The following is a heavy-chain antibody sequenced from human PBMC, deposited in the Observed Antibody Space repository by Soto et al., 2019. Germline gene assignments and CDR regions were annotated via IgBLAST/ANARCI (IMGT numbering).Heavy chain of an antibody. J-gene: IGHJ4*02. V-gene: IGHV4-38-2*01. CDR2: IYHSGST. D-gene: IGHD3-3*01. Sequence: SETLSLTCAVSGYSISSGYYWGWIRQPPGKGLEWIGSIYHSGSTYYNPSLKSRVTISVDTSKNQFSLKLSSVTAADTAVCYCAGGTDFWSGTHPFDYWGQGTLVTVSS. CDR1: GYSISSGYY. CDR3: AGGTDFWSGTHPFDY.